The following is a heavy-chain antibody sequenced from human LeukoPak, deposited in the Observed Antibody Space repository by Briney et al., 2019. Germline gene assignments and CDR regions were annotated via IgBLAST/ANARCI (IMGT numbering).Heavy chain of an antibody. V-gene: IGHV3-30*19. D-gene: IGHD5-18*01. CDR1: GFTFSTYG. CDR2: IWNDGSNK. Sequence: PGGSLRLSCAASGFTFSTYGMHWVRQAPGKGLEWVAVIWNDGSNKYYADSVKGRFTISRDNSKNTLYLQMNSLRAEDTAVYYCARAMGAGGYSYGSSYFDYWGQGTLVTVSS. CDR3: ARAMGAGGYSYGSSYFDY. J-gene: IGHJ4*02.